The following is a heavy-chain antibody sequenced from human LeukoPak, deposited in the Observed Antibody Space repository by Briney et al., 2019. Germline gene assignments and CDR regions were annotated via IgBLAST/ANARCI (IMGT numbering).Heavy chain of an antibody. Sequence: SETLSLTCAVYGGSFSGYSWNWIRQPPGKGLEWIGEINHSGSTNYNPSLKSRVTISVDTSKNQFSLKLSSVTAADTAVYYCARRALLRYFDWSRTSGNWFDPWGQGTLVTVSS. CDR2: INHSGST. J-gene: IGHJ5*02. CDR3: ARRALLRYFDWSRTSGNWFDP. CDR1: GGSFSGYS. V-gene: IGHV4-34*01. D-gene: IGHD3-9*01.